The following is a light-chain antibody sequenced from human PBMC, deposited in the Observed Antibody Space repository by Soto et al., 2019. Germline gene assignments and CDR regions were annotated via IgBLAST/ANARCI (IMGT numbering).Light chain of an antibody. CDR3: QQYNSSWT. CDR2: KAS. J-gene: IGKJ1*01. CDR1: QSISSW. Sequence: DIQMTQSPSTLSASVGDRVTITCRASQSISSWLAWYQQKPGKAPKLLIYKASSLESGVPSRLRDTGSGTEFTLTISSLQPAHFATYYCQQYNSSWTFGQGTKVDIK. V-gene: IGKV1-5*03.